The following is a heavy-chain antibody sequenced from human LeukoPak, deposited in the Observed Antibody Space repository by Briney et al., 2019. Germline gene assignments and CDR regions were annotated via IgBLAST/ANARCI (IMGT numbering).Heavy chain of an antibody. V-gene: IGHV3-30-3*01. J-gene: IGHJ4*02. CDR3: ARDASLTQFDY. D-gene: IGHD3-9*01. CDR2: ISYDGSNK. Sequence: GRSLRLSCAASGFTFSSYAMHWVRQAPGKGLEWVAVISYDGSNKYYADSVKGRFTVSRDNARNTHYLQMNNLGAEDTAAYYCARDASLTQFDYWGQGVLVTVSS. CDR1: GFTFSSYA.